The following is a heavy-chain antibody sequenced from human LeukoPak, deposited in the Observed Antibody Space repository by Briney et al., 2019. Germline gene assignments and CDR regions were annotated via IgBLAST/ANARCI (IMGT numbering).Heavy chain of an antibody. CDR3: ARDTLRFLEWLLSPIDAFDI. CDR1: GYTFTSYG. V-gene: IGHV1-18*01. Sequence: ASVKVSCQASGYTFTSYGFSWLRQPPGQGLEWMGWISAYNGNTNYAQKLQGRVTMTTDTSTSTAYMELRSLRSDDTAVYYCARDTLRFLEWLLSPIDAFDIWGQGTMVTVSS. CDR2: ISAYNGNT. J-gene: IGHJ3*02. D-gene: IGHD3-3*01.